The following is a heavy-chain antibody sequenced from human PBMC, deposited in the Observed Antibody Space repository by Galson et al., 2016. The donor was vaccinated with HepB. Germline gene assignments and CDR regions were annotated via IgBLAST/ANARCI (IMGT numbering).Heavy chain of an antibody. D-gene: IGHD1/OR15-1a*01. V-gene: IGHV4-39*01. CDR1: DGSISSSSYY. J-gene: IGHJ6*02. CDR2: IYYTGRT. Sequence: SETLSLTCTVSDGSISSSSYYWGWIRQPPGKGLEWIGNIYYTGRTYYNPSLWSRVTISADTSKNQISLKLNSVTAADTAVYYCARQEGRMEQGEYYYNYGMDVWGQGTTVTVSS. CDR3: ARQEGRMEQGEYYYNYGMDV.